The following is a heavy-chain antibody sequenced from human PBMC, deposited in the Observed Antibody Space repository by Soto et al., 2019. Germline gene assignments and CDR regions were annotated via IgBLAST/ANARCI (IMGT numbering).Heavy chain of an antibody. V-gene: IGHV4-59*01. CDR3: ARAPNYAFWSGYPPSRMDV. CDR1: DGSISSYY. J-gene: IGHJ6*02. D-gene: IGHD3-3*01. Sequence: SETLSLTCTVSDGSISSYYWSWIRQPPGKGLEWIGYIYYSGTTYYNPSLKSRVTISLDTSKSQFSLKLSSVTAADTAVYYCARAPNYAFWSGYPPSRMDVWGQGTTVTVSS. CDR2: IYYSGTT.